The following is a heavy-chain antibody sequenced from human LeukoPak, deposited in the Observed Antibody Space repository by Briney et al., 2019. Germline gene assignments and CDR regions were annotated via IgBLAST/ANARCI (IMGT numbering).Heavy chain of an antibody. CDR3: ARARVPIAVAGLYYFDY. CDR1: GYTFTAYY. D-gene: IGHD6-19*01. Sequence: EASLKVSCKASGYTFTAYYIHWLRQAPGQGPEWMGWIIPDSGLSEYAQKFQGRVTMTRDTSSNSAYMDLTRLKSDDTAVYYCARARVPIAVAGLYYFDYWGQGALVT. J-gene: IGHJ4*02. V-gene: IGHV1-2*02. CDR2: IIPDSGLS.